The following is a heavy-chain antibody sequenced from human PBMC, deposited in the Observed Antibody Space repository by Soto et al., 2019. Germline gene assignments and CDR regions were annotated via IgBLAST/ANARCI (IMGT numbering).Heavy chain of an antibody. J-gene: IGHJ4*02. V-gene: IGHV3-23*01. D-gene: IGHD4-17*01. CDR2: VSDSGLNT. Sequence: EVPLLESGGKLVQPGGSLTLSCAASGFTFSTYAMAWVRQAPGKGLEWVSGVSDSGLNTDYADPVKGRFYISRDNYMDTVSVHMDSLRAEDTALCYCGKDCPPVTSGYLFDYGGQGSAVTVSS. CDR1: GFTFSTYA. CDR3: GKDCPPVTSGYLFDY.